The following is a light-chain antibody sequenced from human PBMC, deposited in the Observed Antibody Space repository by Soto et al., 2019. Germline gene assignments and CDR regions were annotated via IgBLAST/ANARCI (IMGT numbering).Light chain of an antibody. CDR2: STN. J-gene: IGLJ3*02. CDR3: VLYMGSGIWV. CDR1: SGSVSTNYY. V-gene: IGLV8-61*01. Sequence: QTVVTQEPSFSVSPGGTVTLTCGLSSGSVSTNYYPSWYQQTPGQAPRTLIYSTNTRSSGVPDRFSGSILGNKAALTITGAQEDDESAYSCVLYMGSGIWVFGGGTTLTVL.